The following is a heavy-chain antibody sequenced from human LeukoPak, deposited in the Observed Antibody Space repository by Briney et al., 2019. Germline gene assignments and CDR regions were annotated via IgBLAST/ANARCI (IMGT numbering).Heavy chain of an antibody. Sequence: GGSLRLSRAASGFTFSSYDMHWVRQATGKGLEWVSAIGTAGDTYYPGSVKGRFTISRENAKNSLYLQMNSLRAGDTAVYYCARSTAMVTLGDYGMDVWGQGTTVTVSS. J-gene: IGHJ6*02. CDR1: GFTFSSYD. V-gene: IGHV3-13*01. D-gene: IGHD5-18*01. CDR2: IGTAGDT. CDR3: ARSTAMVTLGDYGMDV.